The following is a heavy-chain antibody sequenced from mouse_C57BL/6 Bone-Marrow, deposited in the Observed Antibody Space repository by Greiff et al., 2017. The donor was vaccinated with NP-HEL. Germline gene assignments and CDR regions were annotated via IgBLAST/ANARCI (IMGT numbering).Heavy chain of an antibody. D-gene: IGHD1-1*01. CDR3: ARRSTTVVSYWYFDV. J-gene: IGHJ1*03. Sequence: EVQGVESGGGLVQPGGSLKLSCAASGFTFSDYYMYWVRQTPEKRLEWVAYISNGGGSTYYPDTVKGRFTISRDNAKNTLYLQMSRLKSEDTAMYYCARRSTTVVSYWYFDVWGTGTTVTVSS. CDR2: ISNGGGST. CDR1: GFTFSDYY. V-gene: IGHV5-12*01.